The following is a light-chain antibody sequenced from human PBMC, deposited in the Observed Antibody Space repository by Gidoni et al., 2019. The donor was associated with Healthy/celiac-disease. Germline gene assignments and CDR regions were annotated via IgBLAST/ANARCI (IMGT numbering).Light chain of an antibody. CDR3: SSYTSSSTLV. V-gene: IGLV2-14*03. Sequence: QPALTQPASVSRSPAQSITNSCTGTSSDFGSYNYVSWYQQHPGNAPKLMIYDVSNRPPGVSNRFSGSKSGNTAARTISGLQAEDEADYYGSSYTSSSTLVFGGGTKLTVL. CDR2: DVS. CDR1: SSDFGSYNY. J-gene: IGLJ2*01.